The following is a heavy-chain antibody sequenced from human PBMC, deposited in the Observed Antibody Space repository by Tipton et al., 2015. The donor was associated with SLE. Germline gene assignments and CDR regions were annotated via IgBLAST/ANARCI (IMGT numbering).Heavy chain of an antibody. V-gene: IGHV4-59*01. Sequence: LRLSCTVSGGSIISYYWIWIRQPPGKGLEWIGYIYYSSYTNYNPSLKSRVTTSFDRSKNQFSLNLNSVTAADTATYYCARLRENYDILTGYYDGSVFDYWGQGIQVTVSS. D-gene: IGHD3-9*01. CDR3: ARLRENYDILTGYYDGSVFDY. J-gene: IGHJ4*02. CDR2: IYYSSYT. CDR1: GGSIISYY.